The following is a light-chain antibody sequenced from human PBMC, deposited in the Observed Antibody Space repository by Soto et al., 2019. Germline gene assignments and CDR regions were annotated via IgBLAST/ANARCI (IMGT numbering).Light chain of an antibody. CDR2: EVS. Sequence: DIVMTQTPLSLSVTPGQPASISCKSSQSLLHSDGKTYLYWYLQKLCQSPQLLIYEVSSRFSGVTGRFRGSGSETDFTLKISRVEAEDVVVYYRLQGLLLPSTFGPRTKLEIK. CDR3: LQGLLLPST. V-gene: IGKV2-29*01. CDR1: QSLLHSDGKTY. J-gene: IGKJ2*01.